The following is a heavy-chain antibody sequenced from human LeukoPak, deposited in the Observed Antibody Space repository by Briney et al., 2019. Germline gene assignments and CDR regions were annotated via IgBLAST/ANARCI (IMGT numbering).Heavy chain of an antibody. Sequence: SETLSLTCTVSGGSISSSSYYWGWIRQPPGKGLEWIGEINHSGSTNYNPSLKSRVTISVDTSKNQFSLKLSSVTAADTAVYYCAKSVVRGVAAYYYYYYMDVWGKGTTVTISS. CDR1: GGSISSSSYY. V-gene: IGHV4-39*07. J-gene: IGHJ6*03. CDR2: INHSGST. CDR3: AKSVVRGVAAYYYYYYMDV. D-gene: IGHD3-10*01.